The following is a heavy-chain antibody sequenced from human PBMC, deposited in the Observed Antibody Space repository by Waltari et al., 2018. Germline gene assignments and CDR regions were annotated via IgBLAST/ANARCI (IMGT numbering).Heavy chain of an antibody. V-gene: IGHV3-7*01. J-gene: IGHJ4*01. Sequence: EVQLVESGGGVVQPGGSLRLCCARSALCFSNAGLGWVRQAPGKGLEWVASIKPDGIEKTYVDSVKGRFTISRDNDENSLYLQMNSLRAEDTGVYYCARHINYARDYWGHGTLVTVSS. CDR2: IKPDGIEK. CDR3: ARHINYARDY. CDR1: ALCFSNAG. D-gene: IGHD1-7*01.